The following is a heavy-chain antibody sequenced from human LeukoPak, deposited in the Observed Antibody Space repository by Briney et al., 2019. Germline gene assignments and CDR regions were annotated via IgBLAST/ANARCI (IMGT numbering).Heavy chain of an antibody. J-gene: IGHJ4*02. D-gene: IGHD2-21*01. CDR3: ARDIAGGALDY. Sequence: GGSLRLSCAASGFTFSSYWIHWVRQAPGKGLVWVSCINNDGSSTNYADSVKGRFTISRDNAKNTLYLQLNSLKAEDTAVYYCARDIAGGALDYWGQGALVTVSS. V-gene: IGHV3-74*01. CDR2: INNDGSST. CDR1: GFTFSSYW.